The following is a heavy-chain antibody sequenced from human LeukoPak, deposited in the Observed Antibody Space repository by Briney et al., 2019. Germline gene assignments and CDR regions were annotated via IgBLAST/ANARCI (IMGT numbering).Heavy chain of an antibody. Sequence: SETLSLTCAVYGGPFSGYYWSWIRQPPGKGLEWIGEINHSGSTNYNPSLKGRVTISVDTSKNQFSLKLSSVTAADTAVYYCARGPLYSSSWYNWFDPWGQGTLVTVSS. CDR1: GGPFSGYY. CDR3: ARGPLYSSSWYNWFDP. V-gene: IGHV4-34*01. D-gene: IGHD6-13*01. J-gene: IGHJ5*02. CDR2: INHSGST.